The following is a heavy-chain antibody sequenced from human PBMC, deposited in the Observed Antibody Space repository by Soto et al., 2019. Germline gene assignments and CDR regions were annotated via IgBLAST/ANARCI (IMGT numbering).Heavy chain of an antibody. CDR1: GFTVSSCD. V-gene: IGHV3-48*03. CDR2: IGGRGGSI. CDR3: VSDNGGMDV. J-gene: IGHJ6*02. Sequence: EVQLVESEGGLVQPGGSLRLSCAASGFTVSSCDFNWVRQTPGKRLEWVARIGGRGGSIYYGDSVKGRFTISIDNAKNLVYLQINSLTAADTAVYYCVSDNGGMDVWGQGTTVTVSS.